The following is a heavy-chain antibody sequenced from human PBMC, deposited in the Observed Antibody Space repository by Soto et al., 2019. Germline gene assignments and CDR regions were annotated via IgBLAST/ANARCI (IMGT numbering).Heavy chain of an antibody. CDR3: TTGSGWTSDH. D-gene: IGHD6-19*01. CDR1: GGSISNYY. J-gene: IGHJ4*02. V-gene: IGHV4-59*08. Sequence: QLQESGPGLVKPSETLPLTCTASGGSISNYYWNWIRQPPGKGLEWIGNIHNSENTNYNPSLMRRLTISLDTSNNQCSLKMNSVTAADTAVYYCTTGSGWTSDHWGRGTLVTVSS. CDR2: IHNSENT.